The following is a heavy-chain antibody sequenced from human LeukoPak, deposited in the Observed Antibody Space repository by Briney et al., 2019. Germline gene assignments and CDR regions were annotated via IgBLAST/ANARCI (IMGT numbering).Heavy chain of an antibody. V-gene: IGHV3-20*04. Sequence: GGSLRLSCAASGFIFDDYGMSWVRQAPGKGLEWVSGINWNGSITGYADSVKGRFTISRDNAKNSLYLQMNSLRTEDTALYYCAKESTMIVGGQYFDHWGQGTLVTVSS. CDR1: GFIFDDYG. D-gene: IGHD3-22*01. CDR2: INWNGSIT. CDR3: AKESTMIVGGQYFDH. J-gene: IGHJ4*02.